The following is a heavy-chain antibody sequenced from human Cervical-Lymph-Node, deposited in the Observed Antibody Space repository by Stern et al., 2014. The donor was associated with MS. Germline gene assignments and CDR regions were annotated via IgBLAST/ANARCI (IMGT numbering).Heavy chain of an antibody. CDR3: ARHLITMVRGVIMVFDY. Sequence: VQLVESGPGLVKPSETLSLTCTVSGGSISSSSYYWGWIRQPPGKGLEWIGSIYYRGSPYNTPPLKVRVPISVDPSKTQFSRKLTSVTAADTAVYYCARHLITMVRGVIMVFDYWGQGTLVTVSS. CDR1: GGSISSSSYY. D-gene: IGHD3-10*01. CDR2: IYYRGSP. J-gene: IGHJ4*02. V-gene: IGHV4-39*01.